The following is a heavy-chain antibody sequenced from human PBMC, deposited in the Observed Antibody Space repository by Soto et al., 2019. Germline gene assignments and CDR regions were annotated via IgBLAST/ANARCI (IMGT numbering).Heavy chain of an antibody. D-gene: IGHD3-9*01. V-gene: IGHV1-69*13. J-gene: IGHJ6*02. CDR2: IIPIFGTA. Sequence: SVKVSCKASGGTFSSYAISWVRQAPGQGLEWMGGIIPIFGTANYAQKFQGRVTITADESTSTAYMELSSLRSEDTAVYYCASRDDWFSGYHYYYGMDVWGQGTTVTVSS. CDR3: ASRDDWFSGYHYYYGMDV. CDR1: GGTFSSYA.